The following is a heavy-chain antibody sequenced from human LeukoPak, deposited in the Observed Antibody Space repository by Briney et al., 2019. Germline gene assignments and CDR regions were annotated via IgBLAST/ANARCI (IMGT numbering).Heavy chain of an antibody. CDR1: GFTFSSYG. J-gene: IGHJ4*02. Sequence: QSGRSLRLSCAASGFTFSSYGMHWVRQAPGKGLEWVALIWYDGSNKYYADSVKGRLTISRDNSKNTLYLQMNSLRAEDTAVYYCAKDWDYYYFDYWGQGTLVTVSS. CDR3: AKDWDYYYFDY. D-gene: IGHD4/OR15-4a*01. V-gene: IGHV3-33*06. CDR2: IWYDGSNK.